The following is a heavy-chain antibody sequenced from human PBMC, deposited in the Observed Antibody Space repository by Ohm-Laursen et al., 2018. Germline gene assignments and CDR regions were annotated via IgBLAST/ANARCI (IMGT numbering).Heavy chain of an antibody. J-gene: IGHJ3*02. CDR3: ARGRLSGTRRALDI. D-gene: IGHD1-7*01. CDR2: MNPKSGDT. V-gene: IGHV1-8*02. CDR1: GYTFTGNY. Sequence: SVKVSCKASGYTFTGNYMHWVRQAPGQGLEWMGWMNPKSGDTGYAHKFQGRVTMARNASISTANMEMSSLRSEDTAVYYCARGRLSGTRRALDIWGQGTMVTVSS.